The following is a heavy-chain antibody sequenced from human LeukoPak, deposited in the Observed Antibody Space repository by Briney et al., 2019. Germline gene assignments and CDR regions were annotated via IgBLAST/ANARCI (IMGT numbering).Heavy chain of an antibody. CDR2: IWYDGSNK. V-gene: IGHV3-33*01. CDR3: AREKVGTVANFDS. D-gene: IGHD6-19*01. Sequence: PGGSLRLSCAASGFTFSSYGMHWVRQAPGKGLEWVAVIWYDGSNKYYADSVKGRFKVSRDNAKNSIYLQMNSLRAEDSAVYYCAREKVGTVANFDSWGQGTLVIVSS. CDR1: GFTFSSYG. J-gene: IGHJ4*02.